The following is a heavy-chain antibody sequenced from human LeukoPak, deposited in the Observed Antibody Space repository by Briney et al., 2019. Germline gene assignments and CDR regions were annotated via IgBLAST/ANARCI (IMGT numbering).Heavy chain of an antibody. J-gene: IGHJ5*02. V-gene: IGHV4-59*01. Sequence: PSETLSLTCTVSGGSISSYYWSWIRQPPGKGLEWIGYIYYSGSTNYNPSLKSRVTISVDTSKNQSSLKLSSVTAADTAVYYCARAITNDPFDPWGQGTLVTVSS. CDR3: ARAITNDPFDP. CDR1: GGSISSYY. D-gene: IGHD3-10*01. CDR2: IYYSGST.